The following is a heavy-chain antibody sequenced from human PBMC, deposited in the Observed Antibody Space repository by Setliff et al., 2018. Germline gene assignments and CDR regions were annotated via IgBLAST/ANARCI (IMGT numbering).Heavy chain of an antibody. CDR2: INPNSGGT. D-gene: IGHD5-18*01. Sequence: GASVKVSCKASGYTFTGYYMHWVRQAPGQGLEWMGWINPNSGGTNYAQKFQGRVTMTRDTSISTAYMELSRLRSDDTAVYYCARSKVEAAMVKHNWFDPWGQGTLVTV. J-gene: IGHJ5*02. CDR3: ARSKVEAAMVKHNWFDP. V-gene: IGHV1-2*02. CDR1: GYTFTGYY.